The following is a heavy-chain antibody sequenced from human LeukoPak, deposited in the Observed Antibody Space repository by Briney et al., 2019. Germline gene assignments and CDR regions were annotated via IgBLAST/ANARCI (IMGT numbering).Heavy chain of an antibody. D-gene: IGHD6-19*01. J-gene: IGHJ6*02. V-gene: IGHV4-59*01. CDR3: ARDRAVGLSSGWYTYYYGMDV. CDR1: GGSISSYY. CDR2: IYYSGST. Sequence: PSETLSLTCTVSGGSISSYYWGWIRQPPGKGLEWIGYIYYSGSTNYNPSLKSRVTISVDTSKNQFSLKLSSVTAADTAVYYCARDRAVGLSSGWYTYYYGMDVWGQGTTVTVSS.